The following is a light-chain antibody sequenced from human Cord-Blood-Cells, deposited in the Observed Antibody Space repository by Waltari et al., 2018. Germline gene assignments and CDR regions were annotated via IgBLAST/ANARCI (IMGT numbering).Light chain of an antibody. CDR1: QGISSY. CDR2: AAS. J-gene: IGKJ1*01. Sequence: IQLTQSPSSLSASVGDRVTITCRASQGISSYLAWYQQTPGKAPKLLIYAASTLQSGVPSRFSGSGSGTDFTLTISSLQPEDFATYYCQQLNSYPRTFGQGTKVEIK. V-gene: IGKV1-9*01. CDR3: QQLNSYPRT.